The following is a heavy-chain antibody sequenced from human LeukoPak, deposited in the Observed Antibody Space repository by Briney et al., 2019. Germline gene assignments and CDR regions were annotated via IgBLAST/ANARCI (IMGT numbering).Heavy chain of an antibody. CDR2: ISADAVDT. Sequence: GGSLRLSCVASGFTFSNHAMTWVRQAPGKGLEWVSAISADAVDTFYAPSVRGRFTISRDNSKNTMYLQINSLRAEDTAIYYCAKDVWWSVSWGQGTLVTVSS. V-gene: IGHV3-23*01. D-gene: IGHD2-8*02. CDR3: AKDVWWSVS. J-gene: IGHJ5*02. CDR1: GFTFSNHA.